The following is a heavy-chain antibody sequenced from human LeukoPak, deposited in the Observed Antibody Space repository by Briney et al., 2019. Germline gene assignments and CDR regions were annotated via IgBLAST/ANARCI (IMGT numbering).Heavy chain of an antibody. CDR1: GFTFSSYA. CDR3: AALSVIGSYSFDY. Sequence: PGGSLRLSCAASGFTFSSYAMHWVRQAPGKGLEWVAVISYDGSNKYYADSVKGRFTISRDNSKNTLYLQMNSLRAEDTAVYYCAALSVIGSYSFDYWGQGTLVTVPS. J-gene: IGHJ4*02. D-gene: IGHD1-26*01. V-gene: IGHV3-30-3*01. CDR2: ISYDGSNK.